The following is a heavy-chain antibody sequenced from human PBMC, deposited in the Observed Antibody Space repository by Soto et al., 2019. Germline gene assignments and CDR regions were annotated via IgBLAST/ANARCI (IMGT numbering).Heavy chain of an antibody. V-gene: IGHV4-4*02. CDR3: ATGNVDSMLES. D-gene: IGHD3-3*01. Sequence: SETLSLPCSVSGCSISSRDWWTWVRQAPGKGLEWIGKIYHGGGTNFSPSLRGRVNISIDKSRKFFSLTLNSVTAADTAIYFCATGNVDSMLESWGRGTLVTVSS. J-gene: IGHJ4*02. CDR2: IYHGGGT. CDR1: GCSISSRDW.